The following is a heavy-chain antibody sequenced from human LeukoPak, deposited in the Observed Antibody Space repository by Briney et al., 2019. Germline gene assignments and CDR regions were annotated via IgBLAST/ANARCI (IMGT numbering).Heavy chain of an antibody. V-gene: IGHV3-7*01. CDR2: TKEDGGEK. CDR1: GDSFSLYY. J-gene: IGHJ4*02. CDR3: ARRSVAGSLDY. D-gene: IGHD6-19*01. Sequence: ETLSLTCTVSGDSFSLYYWSWIRQPAGKGLEWVANTKEDGGEKYYVDSVKGRFTISRDNAENSLYLQMNSLRAEDTAVYYCARRSVAGSLDYWGQGTLVTVSS.